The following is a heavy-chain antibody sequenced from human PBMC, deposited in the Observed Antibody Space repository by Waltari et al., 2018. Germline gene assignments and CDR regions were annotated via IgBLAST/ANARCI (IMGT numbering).Heavy chain of an antibody. CDR2: IYTSGST. V-gene: IGHV4-4*07. J-gene: IGHJ6*03. Sequence: QVQLPESGPGLVKPSETLSPTCTVSGGSISSYYWSWIRQPAGKGLEWIGRIYTSGSTNYNPSLKSRVTMSVDTSKNQFSLKLSSVTAADTAVYYCARVASSSSDYYYYMDVWGKGTTVTISS. CDR3: ARVASSSSDYYYYMDV. CDR1: GGSISSYY. D-gene: IGHD6-6*01.